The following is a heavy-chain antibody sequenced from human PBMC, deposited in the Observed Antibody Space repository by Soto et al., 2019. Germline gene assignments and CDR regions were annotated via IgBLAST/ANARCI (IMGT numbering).Heavy chain of an antibody. D-gene: IGHD3-22*01. J-gene: IGHJ4*02. Sequence: PSETLSLTCTVSGDSVSSGSYYWSWIRQPPGKGLEWIGYIYNSGSTKYNPSLKTRVTISVDTSKNQLSLKLSSVTAADTAVYYCARVSHYHDSSSYYFFDYWGQGTQVTVYS. CDR3: ARVSHYHDSSSYYFFDY. CDR2: IYNSGST. CDR1: GDSVSSGSYY. V-gene: IGHV4-61*01.